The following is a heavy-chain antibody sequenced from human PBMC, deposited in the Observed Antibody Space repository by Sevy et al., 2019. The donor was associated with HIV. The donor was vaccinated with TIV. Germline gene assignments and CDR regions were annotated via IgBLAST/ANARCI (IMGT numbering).Heavy chain of an antibody. V-gene: IGHV3-23*01. D-gene: IGHD4-4*01. J-gene: IGHJ6*02. CDR1: GFTFSSYA. CDR3: VKSPSTTVTYYYGMDV. CDR2: ISGSGGST. Sequence: GGSLRLSCAASGFTFSSYAMSWVRQAPGKGLEWVSAISGSGGSTYYADSVKGRFTISRDNSKNTLYLQMNSLRAEDTAVYYCVKSPSTTVTYYYGMDVWGQGTTVTVSS.